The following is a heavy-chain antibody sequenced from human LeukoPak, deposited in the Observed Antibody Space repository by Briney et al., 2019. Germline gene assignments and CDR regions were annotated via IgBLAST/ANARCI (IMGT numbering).Heavy chain of an antibody. CDR2: INHSGST. D-gene: IGHD1-26*01. CDR3: ARAVGATRDY. CDR1: GGSFSGYY. J-gene: IGHJ4*02. Sequence: KPSETLSLTCAVYGGSFSGYYWSWIRQPPGKGLEWIGEINHSGSTNYNPSLKSRVTISVDTSKNQFSLKLSSVTAADTAVYYCARAVGATRDYWGQGTLVTVSS. V-gene: IGHV4-34*01.